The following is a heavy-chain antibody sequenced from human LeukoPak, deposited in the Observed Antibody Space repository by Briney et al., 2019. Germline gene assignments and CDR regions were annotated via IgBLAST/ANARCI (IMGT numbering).Heavy chain of an antibody. J-gene: IGHJ6*03. CDR2: ISSSGSYI. CDR3: ASDRGYSYGYYMAV. D-gene: IGHD5-18*01. Sequence: GGSLRLSCAASGFTFSSYSMNWVRQAPGKWREWVSSISSSGSYIYYADSVKGRFTISRDDAKNPLYLQMNSLRAEDTAVYYCASDRGYSYGYYMAVWAKGTTVTVSS. CDR1: GFTFSSYS. V-gene: IGHV3-21*01.